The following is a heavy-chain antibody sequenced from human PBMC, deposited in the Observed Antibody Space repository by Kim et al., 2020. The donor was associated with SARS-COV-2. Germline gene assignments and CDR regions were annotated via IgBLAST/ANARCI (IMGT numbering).Heavy chain of an antibody. CDR2: IHHTGIS. CDR1: GGSISTFY. Sequence: SETLSLTCTISGGSISTFYWSWIRQPPGKGLEWIGYIHHTGISSYNASLKSRVSISEDTSKTQFFLKLDSVTAADTAVYYCARAWDASGPYYYGLDFWG. D-gene: IGHD6-25*01. J-gene: IGHJ6*02. CDR3: ARAWDASGPYYYGLDF. V-gene: IGHV4-59*13.